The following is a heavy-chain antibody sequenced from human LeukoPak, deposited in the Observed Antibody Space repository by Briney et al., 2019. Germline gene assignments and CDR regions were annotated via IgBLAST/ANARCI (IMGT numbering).Heavy chain of an antibody. CDR1: GGSFRGYY. CDR2: INHSGST. J-gene: IGHJ3*02. CDR3: ARAENTGSYPLGAFDI. Sequence: SETLSLTCAVYGGSFRGYYWSWIRQPPGKGLEWIGEINHSGSTNYNPSLKSRVTISVDTSKNQFSLKLSSVTAADTAVYYCARAENTGSYPLGAFDIWGQGTMVTVSS. D-gene: IGHD1-26*01. V-gene: IGHV4-34*01.